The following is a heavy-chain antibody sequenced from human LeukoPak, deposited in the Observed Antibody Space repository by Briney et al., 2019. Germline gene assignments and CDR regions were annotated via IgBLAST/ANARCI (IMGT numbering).Heavy chain of an antibody. CDR1: GFTFSIYN. V-gene: IGHV3-21*01. J-gene: IGHJ4*02. Sequence: GGSLRLSCAASGFTFSIYNMNWVRQAPGKGLEWVSSISSSSSYIYYADSVKGRFTISRGNAKNSLYLQMNSLGAEDTAVYYCARDRVAGVTTHPFDYWGQGTLVTVSS. D-gene: IGHD4-17*01. CDR3: ARDRVAGVTTHPFDY. CDR2: ISSSSSYI.